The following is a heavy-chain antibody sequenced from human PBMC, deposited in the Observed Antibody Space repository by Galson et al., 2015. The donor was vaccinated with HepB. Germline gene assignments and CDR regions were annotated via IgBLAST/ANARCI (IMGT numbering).Heavy chain of an antibody. CDR3: AADQAADPTGDYGY. V-gene: IGHV1-58*01. D-gene: IGHD4-17*01. CDR1: GFTFTSSA. Sequence: SVKVSCKASGFTFTSSAVQWVRQARGQRLEWIGWIVVGSGNTNYAQKFQERVTITRDMSTSTAYMELSSLRSEDTAVYYCAADQAADPTGDYGYWGQGTLVTVSS. CDR2: IVVGSGNT. J-gene: IGHJ4*02.